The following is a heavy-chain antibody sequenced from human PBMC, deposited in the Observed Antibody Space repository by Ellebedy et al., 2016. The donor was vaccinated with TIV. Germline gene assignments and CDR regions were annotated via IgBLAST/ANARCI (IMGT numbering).Heavy chain of an antibody. CDR3: ARDMAWGNERMNDAFDI. Sequence: GESLKTSCAASGFTFSPYSMNWVRQAPGKGLEGVSYISGSSLTKFHADPVRGRFTISRNNAESSLNLQMNSLTVEDTAVYYCARDMAWGNERMNDAFDIWGQGTMVTVSS. CDR1: GFTFSPYS. CDR2: ISGSSLTK. J-gene: IGHJ3*02. V-gene: IGHV3-48*04. D-gene: IGHD7-27*01.